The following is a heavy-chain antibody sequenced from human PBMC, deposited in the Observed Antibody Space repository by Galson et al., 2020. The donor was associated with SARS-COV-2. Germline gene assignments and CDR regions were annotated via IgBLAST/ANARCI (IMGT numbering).Heavy chain of an antibody. CDR2: IKSFNGKT. CDR3: EHAGFDV. Sequence: SVTVSCMASGYSFTYRFLHWVRQAPGLAPEWMGWIKSFNGKTNYAQNFQDRVTITSDRYLNTAYMELTSLKSEDTAMYCYEHAGFDVWGQGTMVTVSS. V-gene: IGHV1-45*02. D-gene: IGHD2-21*01. CDR1: GYSFTYRF. J-gene: IGHJ3*01.